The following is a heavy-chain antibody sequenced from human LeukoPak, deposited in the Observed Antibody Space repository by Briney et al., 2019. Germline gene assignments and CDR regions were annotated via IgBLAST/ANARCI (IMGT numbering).Heavy chain of an antibody. CDR1: GGSFSGYY. J-gene: IGHJ4*02. D-gene: IGHD5-24*01. CDR3: ARALLQPERTRWLRNRDGGKDFDY. CDR2: INHSGST. V-gene: IGHV4-34*01. Sequence: PSETLSLTCAVYGGSFSGYYWSWIRQPPGKGLEWIGEINHSGSTNYNPSLKSRVTISVDTSKNQFSLKLSSVTAADTAVYYCARALLQPERTRWLRNRDGGKDFDYWGQGTLVTVSS.